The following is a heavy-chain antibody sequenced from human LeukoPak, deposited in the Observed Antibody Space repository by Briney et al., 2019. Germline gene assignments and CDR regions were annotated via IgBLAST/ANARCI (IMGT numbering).Heavy chain of an antibody. CDR1: GGSISSYY. J-gene: IGHJ5*02. CDR3: ARQSTGYCSSTSCYTLSNNWFDP. Sequence: ASETLSLTCTVSGGSISSYYWSWTRQPPGKGLEWIGYIYTSGSNNYNPSLKSRVTISVDTSKNQFSLKLSSVTAADTAVYYCARQSTGYCSSTSCYTLSNNWFDPWGQGTLVTVSS. D-gene: IGHD2-2*02. CDR2: IYTSGSN. V-gene: IGHV4-4*09.